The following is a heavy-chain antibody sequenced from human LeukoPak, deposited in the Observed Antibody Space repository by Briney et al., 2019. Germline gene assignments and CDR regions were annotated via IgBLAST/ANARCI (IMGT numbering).Heavy chain of an antibody. D-gene: IGHD4-17*01. CDR1: GFTFSGSA. CDR2: IRSKANSYAT. V-gene: IGHV3-73*01. CDR3: TRLQGDYDALGAH. J-gene: IGHJ4*02. Sequence: GGSLRLSCAASGFTFSGSAMHWVRQASGKGLEWVGRIRSKANSYATAYAASVKGRFTISRADSKNTAYLQMNSLKTEDTAVYYCTRLQGDYDALGAHWGQGTLVTVSS.